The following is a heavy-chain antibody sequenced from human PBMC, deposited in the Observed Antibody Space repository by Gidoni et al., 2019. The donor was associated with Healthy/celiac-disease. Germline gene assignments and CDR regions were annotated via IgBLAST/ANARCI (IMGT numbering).Heavy chain of an antibody. CDR2: INAGNGNT. Sequence: QVQLVQSGAAVKKPGASVKVSCKASGYTFTSYAMHWVRQAPGQRLEWMGWINAGNGNTKYSQKFQGRVTITRDTSASTAYMELSSLRSEDTAVYYCARGSDDDYYDSSGYAFDIWGQGTMVTVSS. V-gene: IGHV1-3*01. CDR3: ARGSDDDYYDSSGYAFDI. CDR1: GYTFTSYA. J-gene: IGHJ3*02. D-gene: IGHD3-22*01.